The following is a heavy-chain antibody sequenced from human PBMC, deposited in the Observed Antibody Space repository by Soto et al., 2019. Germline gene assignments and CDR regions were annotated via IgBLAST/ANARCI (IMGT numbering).Heavy chain of an antibody. V-gene: IGHV4-31*03. Sequence: SETLSLTCTVSGGSITSGGYYWTWIRQHPGKGLEWIGYIYYSGSTYYNPSLKSRVTISVDTSKNQFSLKLSSVTAADTAVYYCARAVEMATISPHPFDEWGQGTLVTVSS. D-gene: IGHD5-12*01. J-gene: IGHJ4*02. CDR3: ARAVEMATISPHPFDE. CDR2: IYYSGST. CDR1: GGSITSGGYY.